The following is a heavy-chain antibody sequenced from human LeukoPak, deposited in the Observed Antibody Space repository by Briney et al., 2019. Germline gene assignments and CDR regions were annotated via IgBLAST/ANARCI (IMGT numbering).Heavy chain of an antibody. J-gene: IGHJ5*02. V-gene: IGHV3-11*01. CDR1: GFIFSDYY. Sequence: GGSLRLSCAASGFIFSDYYMSWIRQAPGKGLEWVSYITSDNTVYYADSVKGRFTISRDNPKNSIYLQTNSLRYEDTAFYYCARVVSSRSAVGFGPWGQGTLVTVSS. CDR3: ARVVSSRSAVGFGP. CDR2: ITSDNTV. D-gene: IGHD5/OR15-5a*01.